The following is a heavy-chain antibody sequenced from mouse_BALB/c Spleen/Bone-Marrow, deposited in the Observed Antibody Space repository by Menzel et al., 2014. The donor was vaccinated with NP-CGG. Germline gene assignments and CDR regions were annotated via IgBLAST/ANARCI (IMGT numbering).Heavy chain of an antibody. V-gene: IGHV14-3*02. CDR2: IDPANGNT. CDR3: ARSRDYGSSYYAMDY. J-gene: IGHJ4*01. Sequence: VQLQQSGAELVKPGASVKLSCTASGFNIKDTYMHWVKQRPEQGLEWIGRIDPANGNTKYDPKFQGKATITADTSSSTACLQLSSLTSEDTAVHYCARSRDYGSSYYAMDYWGQGTSVTVSS. CDR1: GFNIKDTY. D-gene: IGHD1-1*01.